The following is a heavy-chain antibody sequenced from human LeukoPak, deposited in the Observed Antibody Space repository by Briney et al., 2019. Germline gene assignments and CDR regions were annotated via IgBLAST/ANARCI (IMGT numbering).Heavy chain of an antibody. CDR1: GGSFSGYY. V-gene: IGHV4-34*01. J-gene: IGHJ4*02. Sequence: PSETLSLTCAVYGGSFSGYYWSWIRQPPGKGLEWIGEINHSGSTNYNPSLKSRVTISVDTSKNQFSLNLTSVTAADTAVYYCARGPLVGGYDYGGQGTLVTVSS. D-gene: IGHD5-12*01. CDR3: ARGPLVGGYDY. CDR2: INHSGST.